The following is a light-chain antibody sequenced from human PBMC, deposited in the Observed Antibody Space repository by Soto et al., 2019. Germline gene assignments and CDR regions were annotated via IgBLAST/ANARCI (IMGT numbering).Light chain of an antibody. Sequence: EIVFTKSPATLSLYTGERATLSCRASQSVSSNKLAWYQQKPGQAPRLLIYAASSRATGIPDRFSGSGSGTDFTLTINRLEPEDFAVYYCQDYGTSWTFGQGTKVDIK. CDR2: AAS. CDR3: QDYGTSWT. J-gene: IGKJ1*01. CDR1: QSVSSNK. V-gene: IGKV3-20*01.